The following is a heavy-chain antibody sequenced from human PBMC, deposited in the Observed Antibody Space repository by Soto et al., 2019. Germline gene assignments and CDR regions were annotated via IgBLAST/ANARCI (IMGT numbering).Heavy chain of an antibody. Sequence: PSETLSLTCAASGDSMSSSDCYWGWIRQPPGKGLEWIGSIYYSGSTYYNPSLQSRVAISVDTSKNQFSLKLKSVTAADTAIYYCARRTVNIRTFYSGLKTHCFDYWGQGAPVTVSS. CDR1: GDSMSSSDCY. V-gene: IGHV4-39*01. D-gene: IGHD6-19*01. J-gene: IGHJ4*02. CDR3: ARRTVNIRTFYSGLKTHCFDY. CDR2: IYYSGST.